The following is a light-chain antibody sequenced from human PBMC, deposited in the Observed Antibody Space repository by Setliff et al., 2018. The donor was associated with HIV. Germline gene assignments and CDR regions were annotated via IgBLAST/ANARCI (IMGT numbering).Light chain of an antibody. J-gene: IGLJ1*01. CDR3: CSSAGTFTSFFV. V-gene: IGLV2-11*01. CDR1: SSDAGDYNF. Sequence: QSALAQPRSVSGSPGQSVTIGCTGTSSDAGDYNFVAWYQLHPGKAPKLIIYDVTKRPSGVPDRFSGSKSANAASLTISGLQAEDEADYYCCSSAGTFTSFFVFGTGTQLTVL. CDR2: DVT.